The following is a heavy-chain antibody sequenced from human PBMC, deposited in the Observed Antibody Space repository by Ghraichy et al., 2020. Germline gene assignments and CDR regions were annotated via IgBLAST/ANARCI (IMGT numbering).Heavy chain of an antibody. CDR3: ARDIATRARYYFDQ. J-gene: IGHJ4*02. CDR1: GFTFSTYA. CDR2: IAADGRDK. V-gene: IGHV3-30*04. Sequence: GGSLRLSCVASGFTFSTYAMHWVRQAPGRGLEWVAVIAADGRDKHHADSVKGRFTISRDNSKNTMLLQMDSLRDEDSAVYYCARDIATRARYYFDQWGRGTLVTVSS. D-gene: IGHD1-1*01.